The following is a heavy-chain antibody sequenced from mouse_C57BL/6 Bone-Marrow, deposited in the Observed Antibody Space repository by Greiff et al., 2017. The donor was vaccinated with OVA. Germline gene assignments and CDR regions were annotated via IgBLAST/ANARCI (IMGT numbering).Heavy chain of an antibody. Sequence: QVQLQQSGPELVKPGASVKISCKASGYAFSSSWMNWVKQRPGKGLEWIGRIYPGDGDTNYNGKFKGKATLTADKSSSTAYMQLSSLTSEDSAVYFCALMTTVVGPVDVWGTGTTVTVSS. CDR2: IYPGDGDT. D-gene: IGHD1-1*01. J-gene: IGHJ1*03. CDR3: ALMTTVVGPVDV. V-gene: IGHV1-82*01. CDR1: GYAFSSSW.